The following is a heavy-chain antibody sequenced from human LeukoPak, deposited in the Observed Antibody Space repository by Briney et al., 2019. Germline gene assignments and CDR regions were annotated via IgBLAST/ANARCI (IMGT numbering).Heavy chain of an antibody. Sequence: GGSLRLSCAASGFTFSSYAMSWVRQAPGKGLEWVSAIGGSGGSTYYADSVKGRFTISRDNSKNTLYLQMNSLRAEDTAVYYCAKAVVTPSPDFYYYMDVWGKGTTVTVSS. D-gene: IGHD4-23*01. J-gene: IGHJ6*03. CDR1: GFTFSSYA. CDR3: AKAVVTPSPDFYYYMDV. CDR2: IGGSGGST. V-gene: IGHV3-23*01.